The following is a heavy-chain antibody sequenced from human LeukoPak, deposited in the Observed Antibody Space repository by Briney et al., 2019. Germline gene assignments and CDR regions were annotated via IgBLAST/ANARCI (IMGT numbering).Heavy chain of an antibody. Sequence: SVKVSCKASGGTFSSYAISWVRQAPGQGLVWMGGIIPIFGTANYAQKFQGRVTITADESTSTAYMELSSLRSEDTAVYYCARAVGYCSGGSCSHQYYYYYGMDVWGQGTTVTVSS. CDR1: GGTFSSYA. CDR2: IIPIFGTA. J-gene: IGHJ6*02. V-gene: IGHV1-69*13. D-gene: IGHD2-15*01. CDR3: ARAVGYCSGGSCSHQYYYYYGMDV.